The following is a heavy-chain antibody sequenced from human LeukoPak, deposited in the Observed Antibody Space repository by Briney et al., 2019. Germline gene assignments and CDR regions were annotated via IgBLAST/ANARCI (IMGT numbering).Heavy chain of an antibody. J-gene: IGHJ5*02. CDR3: ARGVTYYYDSSGLDNWFDP. V-gene: IGHV1-2*02. D-gene: IGHD3-22*01. Sequence: ASVKVSCKASGYTFTGYYMHWVRQAPGQGLEWMGWINPNSGGTNYAQKFQGRVTMTRDTSISTAYMELSRLRSDDTAVYYCARGVTYYYDSSGLDNWFDPWGQGTLVTVSS. CDR2: INPNSGGT. CDR1: GYTFTGYY.